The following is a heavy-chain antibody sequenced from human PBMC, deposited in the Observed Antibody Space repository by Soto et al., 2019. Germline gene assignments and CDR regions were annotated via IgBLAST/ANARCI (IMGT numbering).Heavy chain of an antibody. CDR1: GGTFSSYA. V-gene: IGHV1-69*13. Sequence: GASVKVSCKASGGTFSSYAISWVRQAPGQGLEWMGGIIPIFGTANYAQKFQGRVTITADESTSTAYMELSSLRSEDTAVYYCAREWLELRLAMNWFDPWGQGTLVTVSS. CDR2: IIPIFGTA. J-gene: IGHJ5*02. CDR3: AREWLELRLAMNWFDP. D-gene: IGHD1-7*01.